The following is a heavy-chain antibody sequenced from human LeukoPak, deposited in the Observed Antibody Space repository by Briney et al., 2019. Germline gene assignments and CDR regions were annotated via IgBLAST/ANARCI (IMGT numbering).Heavy chain of an antibody. D-gene: IGHD3-10*01. CDR3: ARDLTWVRGVIITLYYFDY. J-gene: IGHJ4*02. V-gene: IGHV1-2*06. CDR2: INPNSGGT. Sequence: GASVKVSCRASGYTFTGYYMHWVRQAPGQGLEWMGRINPNSGGTNYAQKFQGRVTMTRDTSISTAYMELSRLRSDDTAVYYCARDLTWVRGVIITLYYFDYWGQGTLVTVSS. CDR1: GYTFTGYY.